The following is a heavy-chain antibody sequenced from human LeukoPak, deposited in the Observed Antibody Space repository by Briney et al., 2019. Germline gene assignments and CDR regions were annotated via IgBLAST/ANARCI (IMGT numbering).Heavy chain of an antibody. CDR3: ARDPMKYDILTGFYS. V-gene: IGHV3-21*01. J-gene: IGHJ4*02. D-gene: IGHD3-9*01. CDR2: IISDSAVT. Sequence: PGGSLSLSCAASGFTFNIFSMSWVRQAPGKGLEWVLSIISDSAVTHYADSVRGRFTVSRDNAKNSVYLQMTGLKVDDTAIYYCARDPMKYDILTGFYSWGQGVLVTVSS. CDR1: GFTFNIFS.